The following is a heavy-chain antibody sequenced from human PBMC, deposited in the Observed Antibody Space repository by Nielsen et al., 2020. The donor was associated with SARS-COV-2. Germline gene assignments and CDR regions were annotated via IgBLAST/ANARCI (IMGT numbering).Heavy chain of an antibody. J-gene: IGHJ4*02. CDR1: GFIFNNYW. V-gene: IGHV3-7*03. CDR2: IDADGSNK. Sequence: GGSLRLSCATSGFIFNNYWVSWVRQAPGKGLEWVANIDADGSNKYYVDSVKGRFTISRNNAENSAYLQMNSLRAEDTGLYYCAKDLDDSSRYYFGYFDYWGQGTLVTVSS. D-gene: IGHD3-22*01. CDR3: AKDLDDSSRYYFGYFDY.